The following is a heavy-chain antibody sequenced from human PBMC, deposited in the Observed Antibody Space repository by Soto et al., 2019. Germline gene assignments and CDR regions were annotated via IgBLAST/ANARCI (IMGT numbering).Heavy chain of an antibody. CDR1: GFTFSSYG. Sequence: GGSLRLSCAASGFTFSSYGMHWVRQAPGKGLEWVSAISGSGGSTYYADSVKGRFTISRDDSKNTLYLQMNSLRAEDTAVYYCASAAREYYYYGMDVWGQGTTVTVSS. CDR2: ISGSGGST. V-gene: IGHV3-23*01. CDR3: ASAAREYYYYGMDV. J-gene: IGHJ6*02.